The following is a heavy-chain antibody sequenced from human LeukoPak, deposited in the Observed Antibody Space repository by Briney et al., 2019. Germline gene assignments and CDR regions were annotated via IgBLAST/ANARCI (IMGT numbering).Heavy chain of an antibody. CDR2: IKQDGSEK. CDR1: GFTFSSYE. Sequence: GGSLRLSCAASGFTFSSYEMNWVRQAPGKGLEWVANIKQDGSEKYYVDSVKGRFTISRDNAKNSLYLQMNSLRAEDTAVYYCARERGGTMVRGVNDAFDIWGQGTMVTVSS. D-gene: IGHD3-10*01. CDR3: ARERGGTMVRGVNDAFDI. J-gene: IGHJ3*02. V-gene: IGHV3-7*03.